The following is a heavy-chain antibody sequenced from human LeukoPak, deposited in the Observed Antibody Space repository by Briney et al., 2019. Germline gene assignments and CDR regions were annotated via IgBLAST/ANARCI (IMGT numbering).Heavy chain of an antibody. J-gene: IGHJ4*02. CDR2: ISGSGGST. CDR1: GFTFSSYA. D-gene: IGHD6-19*01. CDR3: AKQYSSGSFHFDY. Sequence: GGSLRLSWAASGFTFSSYAMSWVRQAPGKGLEWVSAISGSGGSTYYADSVKGRFTISRDNSKNTLYLQMNSLRAEDTAVYYCAKQYSSGSFHFDYWGQGTLVTVSS. V-gene: IGHV3-23*01.